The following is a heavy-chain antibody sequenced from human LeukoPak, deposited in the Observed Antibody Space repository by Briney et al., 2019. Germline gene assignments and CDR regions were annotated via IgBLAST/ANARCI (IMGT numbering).Heavy chain of an antibody. J-gene: IGHJ4*02. CDR3: AKWDSSAWYDY. CDR2: IDGGGGNT. D-gene: IGHD6-19*01. CDR1: GFTFSSYA. Sequence: PGGSLRLSCAASGFTFSSYAMSGVRQAPGKGLEWVSAIDGGGGNTYYADSVKGRFTISRDNSKNTLYLQMSSLRAEDTAVYYCAKWDSSAWYDYWGQGTLVTVSS. V-gene: IGHV3-23*01.